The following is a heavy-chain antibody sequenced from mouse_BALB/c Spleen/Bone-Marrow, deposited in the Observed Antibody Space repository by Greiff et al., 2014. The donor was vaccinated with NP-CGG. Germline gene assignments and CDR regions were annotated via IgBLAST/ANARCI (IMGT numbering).Heavy chain of an antibody. D-gene: IGHD2-1*01. CDR3: ARREGNHAAWFAY. Sequence: VQLQQSGPDLVKPSQSLSLTCTVTGYSIASGYSWHWIRQFPGNKLEWMGYIHYSGSTNYNPSLKSRISITRDTSKNQFFLQLNSVTTEDTATYYCARREGNHAAWFAYWGQGTLVTVSA. V-gene: IGHV3-1*02. CDR1: GYSIASGYS. J-gene: IGHJ3*01. CDR2: IHYSGST.